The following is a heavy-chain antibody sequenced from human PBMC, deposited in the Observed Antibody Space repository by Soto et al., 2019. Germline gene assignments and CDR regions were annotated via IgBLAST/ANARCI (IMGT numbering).Heavy chain of an antibody. CDR3: ARIMVRGDYYYYYGMDV. J-gene: IGHJ6*02. CDR1: GGSFSGYY. V-gene: IGHV4-59*01. CDR2: IYYSGST. Sequence: PSETLFLTCAVYGGSFSGYYWSWIRQPPGKGLEWIGYIYYSGSTNYNPSLKSRVTISVDTSKNQFSLKLSSVTAADTAVYYCARIMVRGDYYYYYGMDVWGQGTTVTVSS. D-gene: IGHD3-10*01.